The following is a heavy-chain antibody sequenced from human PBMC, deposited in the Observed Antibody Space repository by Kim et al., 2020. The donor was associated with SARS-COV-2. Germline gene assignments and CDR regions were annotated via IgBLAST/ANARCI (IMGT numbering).Heavy chain of an antibody. CDR3: ARGALLAYCGGDCVLNWFDP. Sequence: SETLSLTCAVYGGSFSGYYWSWIRQPPGKGLEWIWEINHSGSTNYNPSLKSRVTISVDTSKNQFSLKLSSVTAADTAVYYCARGALLAYCGGDCVLNWFDPWGQGNLVTVSS. D-gene: IGHD2-21*02. CDR2: INHSGST. V-gene: IGHV4-34*01. CDR1: GGSFSGYY. J-gene: IGHJ5*02.